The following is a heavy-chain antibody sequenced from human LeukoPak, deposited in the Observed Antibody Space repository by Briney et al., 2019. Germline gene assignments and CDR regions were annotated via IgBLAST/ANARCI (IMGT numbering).Heavy chain of an antibody. D-gene: IGHD6-19*01. CDR3: ARDTSAWRYGMDV. J-gene: IGHJ6*02. V-gene: IGHV3-7*01. CDR2: IKQDGSEK. CDR1: GFTFSSHW. Sequence: GGSLRLSCEASGFTFSSHWMSWVRQAPGKGLEWVAIIKQDGSEKDYVDSVTGRFTISRDNAKNSMYLQMNSLRDEDTAVYYCARDTSAWRYGMDVWGQGTTVTVSS.